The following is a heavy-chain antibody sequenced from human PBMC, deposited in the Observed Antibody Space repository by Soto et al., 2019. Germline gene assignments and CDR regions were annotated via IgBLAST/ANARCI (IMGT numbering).Heavy chain of an antibody. D-gene: IGHD3-10*01. CDR2: IYYSGST. CDR1: GGSISSGGYY. J-gene: IGHJ6*03. CDR3: VGDFGDYGSGRKNYYYYYMDV. V-gene: IGHV4-31*03. Sequence: SETLSLTCTVSGGSISSGGYYWSWIRQHPGKGLEWIGYIYYSGSTYYNPSLKSRVTISVDTSKNQFSLKLSSVTAADTAVYYCVGDFGDYGSGRKNYYYYYMDVWGKGTTVTVSS.